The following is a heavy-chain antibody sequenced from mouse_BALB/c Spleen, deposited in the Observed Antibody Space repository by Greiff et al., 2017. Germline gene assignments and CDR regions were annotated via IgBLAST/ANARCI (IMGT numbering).Heavy chain of an antibody. Sequence: EVKLMESGPSLVKPSQTLSLTCSVTGDSITSGYWNWIRKFPGNKLEYMGYISYSGSTYYNPSLKSRISITRDTSKNQYYLQLNSVTTEDTATYYCAREGGYYSAGFAYWGQGTLVTVSA. V-gene: IGHV3-8*02. CDR1: GDSITSGY. CDR3: AREGGYYSAGFAY. CDR2: ISYSGST. J-gene: IGHJ3*01. D-gene: IGHD2-3*01.